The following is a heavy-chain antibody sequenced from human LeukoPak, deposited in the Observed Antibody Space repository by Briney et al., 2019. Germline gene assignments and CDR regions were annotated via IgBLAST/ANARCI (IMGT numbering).Heavy chain of an antibody. CDR2: ISSSGSTI. D-gene: IGHD2-15*01. CDR1: GFTFSSYE. Sequence: GGSLRLSCAASGFTFSSYEMNWVRQAPGKGLEWVSYISSSGSTIYYADSVKGRFTISRDNAKNSLYLQMNSLRGEDTAVYYCARDGGGPLYGMDVWGQGTTVTVSS. J-gene: IGHJ6*02. V-gene: IGHV3-48*03. CDR3: ARDGGGPLYGMDV.